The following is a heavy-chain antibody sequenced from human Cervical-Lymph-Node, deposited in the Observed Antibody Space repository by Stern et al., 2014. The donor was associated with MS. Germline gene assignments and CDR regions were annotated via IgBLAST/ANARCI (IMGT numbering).Heavy chain of an antibody. CDR2: IYWNDNM. V-gene: IGHV2-5*01. CDR3: AATPWYNWNGDFDY. CDR1: GFSLSSTGAG. D-gene: IGHD1-20*01. J-gene: IGHJ4*02. Sequence: QVTLKESGPSLVKPTQTLTLTCTFSGFSLSSTGAGVGWIRQPPGKALEWLAVIYWNDNMRYSPSLKSRLTITQGTSTNQVVLTMTNMDPVDTATYYCAATPWYNWNGDFDYWGQGTLVTVSS.